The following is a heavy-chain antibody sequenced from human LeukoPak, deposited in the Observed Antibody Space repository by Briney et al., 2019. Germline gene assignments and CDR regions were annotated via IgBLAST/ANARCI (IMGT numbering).Heavy chain of an antibody. CDR3: ARVDSMTTVTYDAFDI. CDR1: GGSISTSNYY. CDR2: IYHSGST. J-gene: IGHJ3*02. Sequence: PSETLSLTCTVSGGSISTSNYYWGWVRQPPGKGLEWIGSIYHSGSTYYNPSLKSRVTISVDTSKNQFSLKLSSVTAADTAVYYCARVDSMTTVTYDAFDIWGQGTMVTVSS. D-gene: IGHD4-17*01. V-gene: IGHV4-39*07.